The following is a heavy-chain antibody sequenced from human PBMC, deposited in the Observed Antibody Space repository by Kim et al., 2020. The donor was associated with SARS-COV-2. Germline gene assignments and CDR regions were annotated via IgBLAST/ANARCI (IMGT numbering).Heavy chain of an antibody. CDR2: IIPIFGTA. J-gene: IGHJ6*02. Sequence: SVKVSCKASGGTFSSYAISWVRQAPGQGLEWMGGIIPIFGTANYAQKFQGRVTITADESTSTAYMELSSLRSEDTAVYYCAREGERYFDLANSYYYGMDVWGQGTTVTVSS. CDR1: GGTFSSYA. D-gene: IGHD3-9*01. CDR3: AREGERYFDLANSYYYGMDV. V-gene: IGHV1-69*13.